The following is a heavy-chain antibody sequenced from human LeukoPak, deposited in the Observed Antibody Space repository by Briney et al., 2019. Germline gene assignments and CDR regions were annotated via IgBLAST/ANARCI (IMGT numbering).Heavy chain of an antibody. J-gene: IGHJ4*02. CDR2: VDPEDGET. Sequence: ATVKISCKVSGYTFTDYYMHWVQQAPGKGLEWMGLVDPEDGETIYAEKFQGRVTITAHTSTDTAYMELSSLRSEDTAVYYCATVSIAAAGTDFDYWGQGTLVTVSS. CDR3: ATVSIAAAGTDFDY. V-gene: IGHV1-69-2*01. D-gene: IGHD6-13*01. CDR1: GYTFTDYY.